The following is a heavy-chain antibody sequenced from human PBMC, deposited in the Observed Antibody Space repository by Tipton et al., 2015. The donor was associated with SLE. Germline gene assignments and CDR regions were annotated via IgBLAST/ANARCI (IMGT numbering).Heavy chain of an antibody. CDR1: GGSISRYY. CDR2: IYTSGST. J-gene: IGHJ3*02. D-gene: IGHD3-10*01. CDR3: ARDAFRGAFDI. V-gene: IGHV4-4*07. Sequence: TLSLTCTVSGGSISRYYWSWIRQPAGKGLEWIGRIYTSGSTNYNPSLKSRVTMSVDTSKNQFSLRLSSVTAADTAVYYCARDAFRGAFDIWGQGTMVTVSS.